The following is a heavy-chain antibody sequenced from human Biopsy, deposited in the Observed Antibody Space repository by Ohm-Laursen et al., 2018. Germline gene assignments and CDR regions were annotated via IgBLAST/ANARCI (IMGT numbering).Heavy chain of an antibody. D-gene: IGHD2-15*01. CDR1: GVSITAYY. CDR3: ARMDCSGGSCHYYSYGMDV. Sequence: SVTLSLTCTVSGVSITAYYWSWIRQPPGKGLECIGNIHHSGSTNYNPSLKSRLTISVDTSKNRFSLKLSSVTAADTAVYYCARMDCSGGSCHYYSYGMDVWGQGTTVTVSS. J-gene: IGHJ6*02. V-gene: IGHV4-4*09. CDR2: IHHSGST.